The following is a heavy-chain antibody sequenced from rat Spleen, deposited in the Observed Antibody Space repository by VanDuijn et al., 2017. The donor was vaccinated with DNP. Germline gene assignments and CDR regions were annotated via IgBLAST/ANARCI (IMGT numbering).Heavy chain of an antibody. CDR2: ITTSGGAT. CDR3: ASNNYFDY. CDR1: GFTFSNYY. V-gene: IGHV5S13*01. Sequence: EVQLVESGGGLVQPGRSLKLSCAASGFTFSNYYMAWVRQAPKKGLEWVATITTSGGATYYRDSVKGRFTISRDNAKNTQYLQIDSLRSEDSATYYCASNNYFDYWGQGVMVTVSS. J-gene: IGHJ2*01.